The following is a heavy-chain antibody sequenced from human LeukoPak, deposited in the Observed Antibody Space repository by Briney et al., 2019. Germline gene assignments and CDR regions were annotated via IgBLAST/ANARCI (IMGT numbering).Heavy chain of an antibody. J-gene: IGHJ4*02. CDR3: ARRELPGIAAAGTSGDYFDY. D-gene: IGHD6-13*01. V-gene: IGHV3-30*02. CDR1: GFTFSSYD. Sequence: AGGSLRLSCAASGFTFSSYDMHWVRQAPGKGLEWVAFIRYDGSNKYYADSVKGRFTISRDNSKNTLYLQMNSLRAEDTAVYYCARRELPGIAAAGTSGDYFDYWGQGTLVTVSS. CDR2: IRYDGSNK.